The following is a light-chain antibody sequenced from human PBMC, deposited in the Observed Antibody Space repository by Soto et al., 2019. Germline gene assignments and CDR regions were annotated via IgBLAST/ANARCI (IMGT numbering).Light chain of an antibody. CDR2: DAS. Sequence: EIVLTQSPATLSLSPGERATLSCRASQSVSSYLAWYQQKPGQAPRLLIYDASNRATGIPARFSGSGSGTDFPLPISSLEPEDFAVYYCQQRSNWPPITFGQATRLEIK. J-gene: IGKJ5*01. CDR3: QQRSNWPPIT. CDR1: QSVSSY. V-gene: IGKV3-11*01.